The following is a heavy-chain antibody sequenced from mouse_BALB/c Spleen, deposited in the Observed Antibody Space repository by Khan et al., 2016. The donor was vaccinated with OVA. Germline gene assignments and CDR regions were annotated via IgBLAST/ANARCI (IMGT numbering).Heavy chain of an antibody. V-gene: IGHV1-81*01. Sequence: VQLQQSGPELVKPGASVKMSCKASGYTFTYYVITWVKQRTGQGLEWIGEIYPGSDNAYYNERFKGKATLTADKSSNTTHMQRSSLTSEDSAVYCCARGDGYYVYFDYWGQGTTLTVSS. CDR3: ARGDGYYVYFDY. CDR2: IYPGSDNA. CDR1: GYTFTYYV. J-gene: IGHJ2*01. D-gene: IGHD2-3*01.